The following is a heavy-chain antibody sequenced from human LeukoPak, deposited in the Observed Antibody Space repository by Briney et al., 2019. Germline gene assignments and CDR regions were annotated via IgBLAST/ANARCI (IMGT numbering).Heavy chain of an antibody. CDR1: GFTFSSYG. Sequence: GGSLRLSCAASGFTFSSYGMSWARQAPGKGLEWVSAISGSGGSTYYADSVKGRFTISRDNSKNTLYLQMNSLRAEDTAVYYCAKDQSSGPGGYWGQGTLVTVSS. J-gene: IGHJ4*02. D-gene: IGHD3-22*01. CDR2: ISGSGGST. CDR3: AKDQSSGPGGY. V-gene: IGHV3-23*01.